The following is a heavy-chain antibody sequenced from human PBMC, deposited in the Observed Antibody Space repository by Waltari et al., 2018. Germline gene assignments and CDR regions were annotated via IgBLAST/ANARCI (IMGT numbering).Heavy chain of an antibody. CDR1: WFSLSTSGVG. J-gene: IGHJ4*02. Sequence: QITLKESGPTLVKPTQTLTLTCTFSWFSLSTSGVGVAWIRQPPGKALEWLALIYWNDDKRYSPSLKSRLTITKDTSKNQVVLTMTNMDPVDTATYYCAHGEAAAASYYFDYWGQGTLVTVSS. CDR3: AHGEAAAASYYFDY. D-gene: IGHD6-13*01. V-gene: IGHV2-5*01. CDR2: IYWNDDK.